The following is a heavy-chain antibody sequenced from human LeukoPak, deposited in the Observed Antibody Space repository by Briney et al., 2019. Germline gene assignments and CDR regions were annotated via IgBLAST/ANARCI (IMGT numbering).Heavy chain of an antibody. J-gene: IGHJ6*02. D-gene: IGHD3-22*01. CDR1: GDSVSSNSAA. V-gene: IGHV6-1*01. CDR2: TYYRSKWYN. CDR3: AREIIDSSGYQHYGMDV. Sequence: PSQTLSLTCAISGDSVSSNSAAWNWIRQSPSRGLEWLGRTYYRSKWYNDYAVSVKSRITINPDTSKNQFSLQLNSVTPEDTAVYYCAREIIDSSGYQHYGMDVWGQGTTVTVSS.